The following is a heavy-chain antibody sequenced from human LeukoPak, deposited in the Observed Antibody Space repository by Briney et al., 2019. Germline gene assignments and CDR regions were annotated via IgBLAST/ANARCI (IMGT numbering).Heavy chain of an antibody. CDR3: AKDYSSWYEQLDY. CDR1: GFTFSSYA. D-gene: IGHD6-13*01. J-gene: IGHJ4*02. CDR2: ISGSGGST. V-gene: IGHV3-23*01. Sequence: GGSLRLSCAASGFTFSSYAMSWVRQAPGKGLEWVSAISGSGGSTYYADSVKGRFTISRDNSKNTLYLQMNSPRAEDTAVYYCAKDYSSWYEQLDYWGQGTLVTVSS.